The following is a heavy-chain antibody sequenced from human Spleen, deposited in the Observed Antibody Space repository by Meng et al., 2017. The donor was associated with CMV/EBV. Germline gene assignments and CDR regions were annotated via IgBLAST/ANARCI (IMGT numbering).Heavy chain of an antibody. CDR2: INHSGST. J-gene: IGHJ4*02. V-gene: IGHV4-34*01. CDR3: ARGYYYDSSGYYGY. D-gene: IGHD3-22*01. CDR1: GGSFSGYY. Sequence: QVQLQHWGAGRLKPSETLSLTCAVYGGSFSGYYWSWIRQPPGKGLEWIGEINHSGSTNYNPSLKSRVTISVDTSKNQFSLKLSSVTAADTAVYYCARGYYYDSSGYYGYWGQGTLVTVSS.